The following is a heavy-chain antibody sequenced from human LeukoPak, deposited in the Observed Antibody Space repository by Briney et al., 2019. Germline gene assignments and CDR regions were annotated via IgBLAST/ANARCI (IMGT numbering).Heavy chain of an antibody. D-gene: IGHD5-18*01. V-gene: IGHV3-23*01. J-gene: IGHJ6*03. CDR2: IVGDSTIE. CDR1: GFAFNNDA. Sequence: PGGSLRLSCAASGFAFNNDAMTWVRQPPGKGMEWVSTIVGDSTIEYYADSVKGRFTISSDNSKTMLFLHMNSLRAEDTAIYYCARQPYFYYYLDVWGKGTTVTVTS. CDR3: ARQPYFYYYLDV.